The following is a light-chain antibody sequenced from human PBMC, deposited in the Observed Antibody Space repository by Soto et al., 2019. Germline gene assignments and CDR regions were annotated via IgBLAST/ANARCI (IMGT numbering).Light chain of an antibody. Sequence: DIVMTQTPLSLRVTLGQPASISCSSSQSPVDGDGITSLSWLHQRPGQPPRLLIYKDSNRFSGVTDRLRGSGAGTDFTLKINKVESDIVGGYDCMQDALYSTLRHATKV. CDR2: KDS. CDR3: MQDALYST. V-gene: IGKV2-24*01. CDR1: QSPVDGDGITS. J-gene: IGKJ1*01.